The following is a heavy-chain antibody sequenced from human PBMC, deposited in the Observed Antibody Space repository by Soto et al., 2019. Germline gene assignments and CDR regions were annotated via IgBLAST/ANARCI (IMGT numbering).Heavy chain of an antibody. CDR3: AREETQRVLGAAWGTNAFDI. J-gene: IGHJ3*02. CDR2: ISSNGGST. CDR1: GFTFSSYA. Sequence: PGGSLRLSCAASGFTFSSYAMHWVRQAPGKGLEYVSAISSNGGSTYYANSVKGRFTISRDNSKNTLYLQMGSLRAEDMAVYYCAREETQRVLGAAWGTNAFDIWGQGTMVTVSS. V-gene: IGHV3-64*01. D-gene: IGHD3-16*01.